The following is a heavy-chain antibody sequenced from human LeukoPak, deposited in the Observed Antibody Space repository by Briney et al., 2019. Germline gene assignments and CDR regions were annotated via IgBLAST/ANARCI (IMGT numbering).Heavy chain of an antibody. J-gene: IGHJ4*02. D-gene: IGHD3-10*01. V-gene: IGHV4-39*07. CDR2: IYYSGST. Sequence: PSETLSLTCTVSGGSISSSSYYWGWIRQPPGKGLEWIGSIYYSGSTYYNPSLKSRVTISVDTSKNQFSLKLSSVTAADTAVYYCARVYPRGLYYFDYWGQGTLVTVSS. CDR3: ARVYPRGLYYFDY. CDR1: GGSISSSSYY.